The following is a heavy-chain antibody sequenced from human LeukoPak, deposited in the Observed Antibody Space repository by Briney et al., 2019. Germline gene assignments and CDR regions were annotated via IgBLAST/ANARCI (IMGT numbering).Heavy chain of an antibody. J-gene: IGHJ4*02. CDR2: IWYDGNNK. CDR1: GFPFRTYG. V-gene: IGHV3-33*06. D-gene: IGHD2-15*01. CDR3: AKASPRGVSATRGIDY. Sequence: PGRSLRLSCAASGFPFRTYGMHWVRQAPGKGLEWVALIWYDGNNKYYADSVKGRLTISRDISNNTLYLQMNSLRVEDTAVYYCAKASPRGVSATRGIDYWGQGTLVTVSS.